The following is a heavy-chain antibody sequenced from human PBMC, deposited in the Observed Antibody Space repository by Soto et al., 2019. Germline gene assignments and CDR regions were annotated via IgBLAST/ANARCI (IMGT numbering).Heavy chain of an antibody. D-gene: IGHD5-18*01. CDR1: GFTFSSYG. V-gene: IGHV3-30*18. CDR3: AKDRLPPAMAHPYYYYGMDV. J-gene: IGHJ6*02. Sequence: LRLSCAASGFTFSSYGMHWVRQAPGKGLEWVAVISYDGSNKYYADSVKGRFTISRDNSKNTLYLQMNSLRAEDTAVYYCAKDRLPPAMAHPYYYYGMDVWGQGTTVTVSS. CDR2: ISYDGSNK.